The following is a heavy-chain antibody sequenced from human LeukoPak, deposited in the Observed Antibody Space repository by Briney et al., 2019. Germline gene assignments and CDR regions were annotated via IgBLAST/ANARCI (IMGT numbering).Heavy chain of an antibody. V-gene: IGHV3-30-3*01. CDR2: ISNNGSLK. Sequence: GGSLRLSCAASGFTFSTYPMYWVRQAPGKGLEWVALISNNGSLKNYADSVKGRFTISRDNAKNSLYLQMNSLRAEDTAVYYCARTYTPGQWLVRPYFDYWGQGTLVTVSS. J-gene: IGHJ4*02. CDR3: ARTYTPGQWLVRPYFDY. D-gene: IGHD6-19*01. CDR1: GFTFSTYP.